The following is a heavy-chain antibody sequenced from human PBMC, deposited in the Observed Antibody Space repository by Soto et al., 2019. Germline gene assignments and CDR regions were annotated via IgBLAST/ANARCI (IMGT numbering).Heavy chain of an antibody. CDR3: ARLPAYCGGDCYSNWFDP. V-gene: IGHV4-39*01. Sequence: SETLSLTCTVSGGSISSSSYYWGWIRQPPGKGLEWIGSIYYSGSTYYNPSRKSRVTISVNTSKNQFPRKLSSVTAADTAVYYCARLPAYCGGDCYSNWFDPWGQGTLVTVSS. CDR1: GGSISSSSYY. J-gene: IGHJ5*02. D-gene: IGHD2-21*02. CDR2: IYYSGST.